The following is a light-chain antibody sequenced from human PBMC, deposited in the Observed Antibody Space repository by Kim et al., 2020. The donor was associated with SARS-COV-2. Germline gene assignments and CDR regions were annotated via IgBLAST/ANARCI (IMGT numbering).Light chain of an antibody. CDR2: GKN. V-gene: IGLV3-19*01. CDR3: NSRDSSGNLDVV. CDR1: SLRSYY. J-gene: IGLJ2*01. Sequence: SSELTQDPAVSVALGQTVRITCQGDSLRSYYASWYQQKPGQAPVLVIYGKNNRPSGIPDRFPGSSSGNTASLTITGAQAEDEADYYCNSRDSSGNLDVVF.